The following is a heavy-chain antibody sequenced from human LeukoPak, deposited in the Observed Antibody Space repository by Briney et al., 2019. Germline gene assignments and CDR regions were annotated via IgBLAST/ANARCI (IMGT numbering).Heavy chain of an antibody. D-gene: IGHD5-18*01. CDR2: ISGSGGST. CDR1: GFTFSSYA. J-gene: IGHJ4*02. V-gene: IGHV3-23*01. Sequence: PGGSLRLSCAASGFTFSSYAMSWVRQAPGKGPEWVSAISGSGGSTYYADSVKGRFTISRDNSKNTLYLQMNSLRAEDTAVYYCAKVRGYSYAVWDYWGQGTLVTVSS. CDR3: AKVRGYSYAVWDY.